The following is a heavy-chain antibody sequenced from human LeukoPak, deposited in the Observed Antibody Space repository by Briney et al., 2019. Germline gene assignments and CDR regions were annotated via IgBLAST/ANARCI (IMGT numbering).Heavy chain of an antibody. J-gene: IGHJ4*02. CDR3: ARGRVKKDF. V-gene: IGHV3-48*03. D-gene: IGHD3-22*01. Sequence: GGSLRLSCAASGFTFSSFQMNWVRQAPGKGLEWVSYISSSGSTMYYADSVKGRFSIARDDAKNSLYLQMNSLRAEDTAVYYCARGRVKKDFWGQGTLVTVSS. CDR2: ISSSGSTM. CDR1: GFTFSSFQ.